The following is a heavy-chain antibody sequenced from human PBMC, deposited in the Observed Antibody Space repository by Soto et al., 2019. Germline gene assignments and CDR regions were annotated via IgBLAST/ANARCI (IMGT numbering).Heavy chain of an antibody. D-gene: IGHD2-2*01. Sequence: EVRLLESGGGLVQPGGSLRLSCAASGFTFNNYAMGWVRQAPGKGLEWVSAITDSGDDTYYIDSVKGRFTISRDNSKSTLYLQMNSLRAEDTAIYYWAKLGSSSWSPHYYFDYWGQGTLVTVSS. CDR3: AKLGSSSWSPHYYFDY. CDR2: ITDSGDDT. V-gene: IGHV3-23*01. CDR1: GFTFNNYA. J-gene: IGHJ4*02.